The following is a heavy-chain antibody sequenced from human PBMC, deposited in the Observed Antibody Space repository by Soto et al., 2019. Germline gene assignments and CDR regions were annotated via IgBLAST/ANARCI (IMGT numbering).Heavy chain of an antibody. V-gene: IGHV5-51*01. CDR1: GSTFTSYW. D-gene: IGHD3-9*01. J-gene: IGHJ4*02. CDR3: ARTYYDILTGYYIVLDY. Sequence: PGESLKISCKGSGSTFTSYWIGWVRQMPGKGLEWMGIIYPGDSDTRYSPSFQGQVTISADKSISTAYLQWSSLKASDTAMYYCARTYYDILTGYYIVLDYWGQGTLVTVSS. CDR2: IYPGDSDT.